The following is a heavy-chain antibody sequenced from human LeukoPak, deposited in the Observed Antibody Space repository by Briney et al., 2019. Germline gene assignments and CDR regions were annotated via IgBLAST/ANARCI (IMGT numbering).Heavy chain of an antibody. J-gene: IGHJ4*02. CDR2: IVVGSGNT. CDR1: GFTFTSSA. D-gene: IGHD2-15*01. V-gene: IGHV1-58*01. CDR3: AAEVVVAAIDY. Sequence: SVKVSCKASGFTFTSSAVQWVRQARGQRLEWIGWIVVGSGNTNYAQKLQERVTITRDMSTSTAYMELSSLRSEDTAVYYCAAEVVVAAIDYWGQGTLVTVSS.